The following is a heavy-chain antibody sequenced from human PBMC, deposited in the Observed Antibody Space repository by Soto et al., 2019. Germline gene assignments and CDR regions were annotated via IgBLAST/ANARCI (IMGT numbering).Heavy chain of an antibody. J-gene: IGHJ4*02. D-gene: IGHD5-12*01. CDR3: ARDHHRYSGYDYVDY. Sequence: QVQLVESGGGLVKPGGSLRLSCAASGFTFSDYYMSWLRQAPGKGLEWVSYIRSSSSYTNYADSVKGRFTISRDNAKKSLYLQMNSLRAEATAVYYCARDHHRYSGYDYVDYWGQGTLVTVSS. CDR2: IRSSSSYT. V-gene: IGHV3-11*05. CDR1: GFTFSDYY.